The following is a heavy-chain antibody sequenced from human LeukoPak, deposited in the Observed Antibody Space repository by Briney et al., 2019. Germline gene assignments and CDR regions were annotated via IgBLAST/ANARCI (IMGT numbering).Heavy chain of an antibody. V-gene: IGHV3-74*01. CDR1: GFTFSSYW. Sequence: GGSLRLSCVASGFTFSSYWMHWVRQAPGSGLVWVSRIDSDVRSTTYADSVKGRFTISRDNAKNTLYLHMTSLRAEDTAVYYCARATTIINYHYNGMDVWGQGTTVTVS. CDR2: IDSDVRST. CDR3: ARATTIINYHYNGMDV. J-gene: IGHJ6*02. D-gene: IGHD1-1*01.